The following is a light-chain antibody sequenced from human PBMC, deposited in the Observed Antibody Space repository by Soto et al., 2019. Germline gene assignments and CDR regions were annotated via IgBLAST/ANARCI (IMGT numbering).Light chain of an antibody. CDR1: QSVSGSY. J-gene: IGKJ1*01. CDR3: QAYGSSRT. Sequence: EIVLTQSPSTLSLSPGERATLSCRASQSVSGSYLAWYQQKPGQAPRLLIYGASSRATGIPDRFSGSGSGTDFTLTINSLEPEDFAVYYCQAYGSSRTFGQGTKVEVK. V-gene: IGKV3-20*01. CDR2: GAS.